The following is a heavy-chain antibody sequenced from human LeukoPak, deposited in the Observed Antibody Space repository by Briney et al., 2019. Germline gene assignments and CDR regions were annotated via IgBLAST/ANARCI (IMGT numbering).Heavy chain of an antibody. V-gene: IGHV4-34*01. CDR3: ARGHRDYGGISYNYYYYCYMDV. CDR1: GGSFSGYY. CDR2: INHSGGT. Sequence: SETLSLTCAVYGGSFSGYYWSWIRQPPGKGLEWIGEINHSGGTNYNPSLKSRVTISVDTSKNQFSLKLSSVTAADTAVYYCARGHRDYGGISYNYYYYCYMDVWGKGTTVTVSS. D-gene: IGHD4-23*01. J-gene: IGHJ6*03.